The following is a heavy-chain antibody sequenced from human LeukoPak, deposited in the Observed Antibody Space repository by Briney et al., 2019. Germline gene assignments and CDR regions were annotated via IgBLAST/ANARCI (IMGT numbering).Heavy chain of an antibody. CDR2: IYYSGST. V-gene: IGHV4-61*01. CDR1: GGSVSSGTYY. J-gene: IGHJ5*02. CDR3: ARSGRRGGSGSQSAYNWFDP. Sequence: NPSETLSLTCTVSGGSVSSGTYYWGWIRQPPGKGLEWIGYIYYSGSTNYNPSLKSRVTISVDTSKNQFSLKLSSVTAADTAVYYCARSGRRGGSGSQSAYNWFDPWGQGTLVTVSS. D-gene: IGHD3-10*01.